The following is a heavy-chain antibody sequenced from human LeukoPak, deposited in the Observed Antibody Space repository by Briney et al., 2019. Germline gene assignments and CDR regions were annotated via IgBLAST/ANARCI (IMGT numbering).Heavy chain of an antibody. CDR1: GFTFSSYE. CDR2: ISSSGSTI. V-gene: IGHV3-48*03. CDR3: AGALSGSPLWLCMDV. D-gene: IGHD1-26*01. J-gene: IGHJ6*02. Sequence: GGSVRLSCAASGFTFSSYEMNWVRQAPGKGLEWVSYISSSGSTIYYADSVKGRFTISRDNAKNSLYLQMNSLRAEDTAVYYCAGALSGSPLWLCMDVWGQGTTVTVSS.